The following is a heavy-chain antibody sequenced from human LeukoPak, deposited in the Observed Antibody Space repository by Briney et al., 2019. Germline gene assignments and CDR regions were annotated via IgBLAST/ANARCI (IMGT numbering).Heavy chain of an antibody. CDR1: GYSFTKYG. D-gene: IGHD3-10*01. Sequence: GASVMVSCKASGYSFTKYGISWVRQAPGQGLEWMGWISTYDGATNLAQKVQDRFTMTTATSSSTAYVELRNLRSDDTAVYYCAREGMARGVFYDYWGQGTLVTVSS. CDR3: AREGMARGVFYDY. CDR2: ISTYDGAT. V-gene: IGHV1-18*04. J-gene: IGHJ4*02.